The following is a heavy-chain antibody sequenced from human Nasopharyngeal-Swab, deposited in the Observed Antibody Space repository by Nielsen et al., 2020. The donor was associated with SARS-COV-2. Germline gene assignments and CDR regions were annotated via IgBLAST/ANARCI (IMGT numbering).Heavy chain of an antibody. V-gene: IGHV4-59*01. D-gene: IGHD5-12*01. CDR3: ARGDTGYTLPYYYYYHYMDV. J-gene: IGHJ6*03. CDR1: GGSLSNYF. CDR2: IHSSGKT. Sequence: SETLSLTCSVSGGSLSNYFWSWTRQPPGEGLEWIGYIHSSGKTNLNPSLKSRLTMSVDTSNNQFSLNLSSVTAADTAVYYCARGDTGYTLPYYYYYHYMDVWGKGTTVTVSS.